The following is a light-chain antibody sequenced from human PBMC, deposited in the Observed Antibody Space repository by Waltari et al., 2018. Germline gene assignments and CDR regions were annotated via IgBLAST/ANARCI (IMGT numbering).Light chain of an antibody. V-gene: IGKV1-39*01. Sequence: DIQMTQSPYSLSASVGDRVTITCRASQNIVRYLNWYQQRPGKAPKLLIYAASTLQRGVPSRFSGSGSGTDFTLTITTLQPEDFATYYCQQTDSVPFTFGQGTQLDIK. CDR3: QQTDSVPFT. CDR2: AAS. J-gene: IGKJ5*01. CDR1: QNIVRY.